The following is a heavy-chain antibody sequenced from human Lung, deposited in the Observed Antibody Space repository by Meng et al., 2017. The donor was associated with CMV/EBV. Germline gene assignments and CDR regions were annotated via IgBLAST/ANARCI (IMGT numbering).Heavy chain of an antibody. CDR2: IYYSGST. CDR3: ARVGYDILTGYSYYFDY. J-gene: IGHJ4*02. Sequence: GGSISSYYWSWLRQPPGKGLEWIGYIYYSGSTNYHPSLKSRVTISVDTSKNQFSLKLSSVTAADTAVYYCARVGYDILTGYSYYFDYWGQGTLVTVSS. V-gene: IGHV4-59*01. D-gene: IGHD3-9*01. CDR1: GGSISSYY.